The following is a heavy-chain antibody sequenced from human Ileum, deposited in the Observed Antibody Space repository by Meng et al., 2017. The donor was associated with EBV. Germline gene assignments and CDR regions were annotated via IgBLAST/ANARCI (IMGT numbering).Heavy chain of an antibody. Sequence: QVQLQESGPGLLNPSAHLSLTCIVSGGSVTIGSYYWSWIRQPPGEGLEWIGYIYYTGSTNSNPSLKSRVTISVDTSKNQFSLNLTSVTAADTAVYYCARGTGTTFAWGQGTLVTVSS. D-gene: IGHD1-1*01. V-gene: IGHV4-61*01. J-gene: IGHJ5*02. CDR3: ARGTGTTFA. CDR1: GGSVTIGSYY. CDR2: IYYTGST.